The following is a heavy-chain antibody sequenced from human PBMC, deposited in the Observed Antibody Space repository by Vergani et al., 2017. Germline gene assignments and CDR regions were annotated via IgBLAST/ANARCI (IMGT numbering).Heavy chain of an antibody. V-gene: IGHV1-8*01. CDR3: ARGRKSKGIRGFYYYMDV. J-gene: IGHJ6*03. CDR2: MNPNSGNT. CDR1: GYTFTSYD. Sequence: QVQLVQSGAEVKKPGASVKVSCKASGYTFTSYDINWVRQATGQGLEWMGWMNPNSGNTGYAQKFQGRVTMTRNTSISTAYMELSSLRSEDTAVSYCARGRKSKGIRGFYYYMDVWGKGTTVTVSS. D-gene: IGHD1-14*01.